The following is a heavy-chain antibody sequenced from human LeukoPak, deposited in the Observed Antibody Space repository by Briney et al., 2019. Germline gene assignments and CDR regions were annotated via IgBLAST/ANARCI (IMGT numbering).Heavy chain of an antibody. Sequence: PGGSLRLSCAASGFTFRSYSMHWVRQAPGKGLEWVSVIAYDGTYEYYAASVKGRFTISRDNSKNTLYLQMNSLRAEDTAVYYCARARGWQPNYYYYYMDVWGAGTTVTVSS. V-gene: IGHV3-30*01. D-gene: IGHD2-15*01. CDR3: ARARGWQPNYYYYYMDV. CDR2: IAYDGTYE. CDR1: GFTFRSYS. J-gene: IGHJ6*03.